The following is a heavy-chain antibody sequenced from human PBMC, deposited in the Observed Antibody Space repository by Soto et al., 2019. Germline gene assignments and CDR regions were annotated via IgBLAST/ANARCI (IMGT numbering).Heavy chain of an antibody. Sequence: EVQLVESGGGLVQPGGSLRLSCAASGFTFSSYSMNWVRQAPGKGLEWVSYISSSSSTIYYADSVKGRFTISRDNAKNSLYLLMNSLRDEDTDVYCCAREGGNLNWFDPLGQGTLVTVAS. J-gene: IGHJ5*02. CDR2: ISSSSSTI. D-gene: IGHD1-26*01. CDR3: AREGGNLNWFDP. CDR1: GFTFSSYS. V-gene: IGHV3-48*02.